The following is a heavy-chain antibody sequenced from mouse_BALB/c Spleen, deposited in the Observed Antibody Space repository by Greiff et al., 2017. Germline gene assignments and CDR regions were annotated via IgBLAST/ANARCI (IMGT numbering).Heavy chain of an antibody. CDR3: ARDGDAMDY. J-gene: IGHJ4*01. CDR2: ISSGGSYT. V-gene: IGHV5-9-4*01. CDR1: GFTFSSFG. Sequence: EVMLVESGGGLVQPGGSRKLSCAASGFTFSSFGMHWVRQAPEKGLEWVAYISSGGSYTYYPDTVTGRFTISRDNAKNTLYLEMSSLRSEDTAMYYCARDGDAMDYWGQGTSVTVSS.